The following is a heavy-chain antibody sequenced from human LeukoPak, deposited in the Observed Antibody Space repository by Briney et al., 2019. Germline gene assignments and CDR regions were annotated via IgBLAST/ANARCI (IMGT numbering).Heavy chain of an antibody. CDR3: ASSRCTSDNCYGGIDN. D-gene: IGHD1-1*01. J-gene: IGHJ4*02. V-gene: IGHV3-23*01. CDR2: ISGSGDST. Sequence: PGGSLRLSCVASGFIFSNYAMTWVRQAPGKGLEWVSVISGSGDSTYYADSVKGRFTISRDNAKNSLYLQMNTLRAEDTAVYYCASSRCTSDNCYGGIDNWGQGTLVTVSS. CDR1: GFIFSNYA.